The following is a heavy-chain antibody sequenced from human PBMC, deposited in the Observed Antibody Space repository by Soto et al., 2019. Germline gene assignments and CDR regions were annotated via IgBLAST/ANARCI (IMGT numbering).Heavy chain of an antibody. CDR3: ARDDTSSGGAFDI. Sequence: GGSLRLSCAASGFTFSSYDMHWVRQATGKGLEWVSAIGTAGDTYYPGSVKGRFTISRENAKNSLYLQMNSLRAGDTAVYYCARDDTSSGGAFDIWGQGTMVTRLL. CDR1: GFTFSSYD. V-gene: IGHV3-13*04. D-gene: IGHD6-13*01. J-gene: IGHJ3*02. CDR2: IGTAGDT.